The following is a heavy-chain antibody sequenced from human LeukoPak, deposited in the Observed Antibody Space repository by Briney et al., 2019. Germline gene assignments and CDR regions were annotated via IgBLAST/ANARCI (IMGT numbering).Heavy chain of an antibody. CDR1: GGSLSNYY. Sequence: PSETLSLTCAVYGGSLSNYYWSWIRQSPGKGLEWIGEINHSGSTNYNASLKSRVTISLDTSKNQFSLKLTSVTAADTAVYYCARDKGGRGFDIWGQGTMVTVSS. V-gene: IGHV4-34*01. J-gene: IGHJ3*02. D-gene: IGHD5-24*01. CDR2: INHSGST. CDR3: ARDKGGRGFDI.